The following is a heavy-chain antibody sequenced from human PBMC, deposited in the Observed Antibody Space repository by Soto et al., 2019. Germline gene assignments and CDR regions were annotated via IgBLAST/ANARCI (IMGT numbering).Heavy chain of an antibody. CDR3: ARGHYTYDKDTVTTMDY. CDR1: GYTFTSYG. Sequence: ASVKVSCKASGYTFTSYGISWVRQAPGQGLEWMGWISAYNGNTNYAQKLQGRVTMTTDTSTSTAYMELRSLRSDDTAVYYCARGHYTYDKDTVTTMDYWGQGTLVTVSS. CDR2: ISAYNGNT. J-gene: IGHJ4*02. V-gene: IGHV1-18*01. D-gene: IGHD4-17*01.